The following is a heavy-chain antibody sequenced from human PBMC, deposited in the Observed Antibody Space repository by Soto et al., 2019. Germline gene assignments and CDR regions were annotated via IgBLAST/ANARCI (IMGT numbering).Heavy chain of an antibody. D-gene: IGHD3-3*01. Sequence: GGSLRLSCAASGFTFSSYGMHWVRQAPGKGLEWVAVISYDGSNKYYADSVKGRFTISRDNSKNTLYLQMNSLRAEDTAVYYCAKDLSYDFWSGSYGMDVWGQGTTVTVSS. CDR3: AKDLSYDFWSGSYGMDV. CDR1: GFTFSSYG. CDR2: ISYDGSNK. J-gene: IGHJ6*02. V-gene: IGHV3-30*18.